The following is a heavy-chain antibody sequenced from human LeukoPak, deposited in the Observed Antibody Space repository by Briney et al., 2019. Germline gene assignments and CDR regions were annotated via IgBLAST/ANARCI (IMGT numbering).Heavy chain of an antibody. Sequence: PSETLSLTCTVSGDSISDDYWSWIRQPPGKGLEWIGCIYYSGRTTYNPSLKSRVTISIDTSKSQFSLTLTSVTAADTAVYYCARVAYGSSWFDPWGQGTLVIVSS. CDR1: GDSISDDY. V-gene: IGHV4-59*01. D-gene: IGHD2-2*01. J-gene: IGHJ5*02. CDR3: ARVAYGSSWFDP. CDR2: IYYSGRT.